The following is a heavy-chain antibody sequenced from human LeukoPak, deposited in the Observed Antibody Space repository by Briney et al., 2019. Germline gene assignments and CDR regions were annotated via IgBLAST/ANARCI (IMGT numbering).Heavy chain of an antibody. CDR1: GFTFSSYW. CDR2: IKQDGSEK. CDR3: AAGWAYCGGDCSESPFDY. Sequence: GGSLRLSCAASGFTFSSYWMSWVRQAPGKGLEWVANIKQDGSEKYYVDSVKGRFAISRDNAKNSLYLQMNSLRAEDTALYYCAAGWAYCGGDCSESPFDYWGQGTLVTVSS. V-gene: IGHV3-7*03. D-gene: IGHD2-21*02. J-gene: IGHJ4*02.